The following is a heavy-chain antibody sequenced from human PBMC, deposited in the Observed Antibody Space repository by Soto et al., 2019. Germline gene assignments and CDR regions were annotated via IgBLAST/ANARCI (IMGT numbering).Heavy chain of an antibody. V-gene: IGHV6-1*01. J-gene: IGHJ6*02. CDR2: TYYRSKWYD. D-gene: IGHD2-15*01. CDR3: ARGAGRGYCSGNTCYSPYNYYGMDV. Sequence: SQTLSLTCAISGDRVSSNSAAWNWVRQSPSRGLEWLGRTYYRSKWYDDYAVSVKSRITISPDTSKNQFSLHLKSVTPEDTAVYSCARGAGRGYCSGNTCYSPYNYYGMDVWGQGTTVTVSS. CDR1: GDRVSSNSAA.